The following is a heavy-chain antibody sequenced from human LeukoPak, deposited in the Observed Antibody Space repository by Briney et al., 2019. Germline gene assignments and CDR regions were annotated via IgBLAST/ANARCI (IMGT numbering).Heavy chain of an antibody. D-gene: IGHD2-15*01. CDR3: ARESSGGSFDY. V-gene: IGHV4-59*01. CDR2: IYSSWST. Sequence: SETLSLTCTVSGGSISSYYWSWIRQPPGKGLEWIGYIYSSWSTNYNPSLKSRVTISVDTSKNQFSLKLSSVTTADTAVYYCARESSGGSFDYWGQGTLVTVSS. J-gene: IGHJ4*02. CDR1: GGSISSYY.